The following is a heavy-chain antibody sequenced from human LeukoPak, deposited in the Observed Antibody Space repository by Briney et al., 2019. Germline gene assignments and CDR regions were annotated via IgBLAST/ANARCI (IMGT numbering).Heavy chain of an antibody. D-gene: IGHD6-19*01. CDR3: AREAVTGRHFDY. V-gene: IGHV3-30-3*01. CDR1: GFTFSSYA. Sequence: GGSLRLSCAASGFTFSSYAMHWVRQAPGKGLEWVAVMSYDGSNKYYADSVKGRFTISRDNSKNTLFLQMSLRAEDTAVYYCAREAVTGRHFDYWGQGTLVTVSS. CDR2: MSYDGSNK. J-gene: IGHJ4*02.